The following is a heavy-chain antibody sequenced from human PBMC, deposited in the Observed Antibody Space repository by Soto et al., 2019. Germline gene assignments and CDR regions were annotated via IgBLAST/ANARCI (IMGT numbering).Heavy chain of an antibody. Sequence: PGESLKISCKGSGYSFTSYWIGWVRQMPGKGLEWMGMIYPGDSDTRYSPSFQGQVTISADKSISTAYLQWSSLKASDTAMYYCARQDDSSGYRDPLDAFDIWGQGTMATV. V-gene: IGHV5-51*01. J-gene: IGHJ3*02. CDR1: GYSFTSYW. D-gene: IGHD3-22*01. CDR3: ARQDDSSGYRDPLDAFDI. CDR2: IYPGDSDT.